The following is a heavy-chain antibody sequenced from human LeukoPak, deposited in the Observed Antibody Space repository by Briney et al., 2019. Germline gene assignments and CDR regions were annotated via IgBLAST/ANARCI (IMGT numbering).Heavy chain of an antibody. CDR1: GFTFSSYW. D-gene: IGHD2-2*01. Sequence: HPGGSLRLSCAASGFTFSSYWMSWVRQAPGKGLEWVANIKQDGSEKYYVDSMKGRFIISRDNAKNSLYLQLNSLRADDTGVYYCARDKDHTSSADYWGQGTLVTVSS. V-gene: IGHV3-7*01. J-gene: IGHJ4*02. CDR2: IKQDGSEK. CDR3: ARDKDHTSSADY.